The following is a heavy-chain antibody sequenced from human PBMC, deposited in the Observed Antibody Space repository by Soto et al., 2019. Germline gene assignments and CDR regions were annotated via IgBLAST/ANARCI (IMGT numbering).Heavy chain of an antibody. V-gene: IGHV3-33*01. D-gene: IGHD3-3*01. Sequence: GGSLRLSCAASGFTFSSYGMHWVRQAPGKGLEWVAVIWYDGSNKYYADSVKGRFTISRDNSKNTLYLQMNSLRAEDTAVYYCAREFVEDFWSGYPPNWFDPWGQGTLVTVSS. CDR2: IWYDGSNK. CDR1: GFTFSSYG. J-gene: IGHJ5*02. CDR3: AREFVEDFWSGYPPNWFDP.